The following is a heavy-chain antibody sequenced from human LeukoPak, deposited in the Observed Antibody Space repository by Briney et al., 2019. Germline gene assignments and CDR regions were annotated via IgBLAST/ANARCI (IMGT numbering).Heavy chain of an antibody. CDR3: AIKYYYYYGMDA. Sequence: ESPRISCKGSGYSFTSYWISWVRQMPGKGLEWMGRIDPSDSYTNYSPSFQGHVTISADKSISTAYLQWSSLKASDTAMYYCAIKYYYYYGMDACGQRTPVTVSS. V-gene: IGHV5-10-1*01. J-gene: IGHJ6*02. CDR1: GYSFTSYW. CDR2: IDPSDSYT.